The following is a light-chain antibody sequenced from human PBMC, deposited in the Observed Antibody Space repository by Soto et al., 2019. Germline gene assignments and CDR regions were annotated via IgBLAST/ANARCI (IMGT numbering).Light chain of an antibody. CDR1: QSVSIR. V-gene: IGKV3-20*01. Sequence: VLTQSPVTLSLSPWERATLSCRASQSVSIRLAWYQHKSGQAPRLLISGASSRATGIPDRFSGSGSGTDFTLTISRLEPEDFALYYCQHYYGTSPITFGQGTRLEIK. J-gene: IGKJ5*01. CDR3: QHYYGTSPIT. CDR2: GAS.